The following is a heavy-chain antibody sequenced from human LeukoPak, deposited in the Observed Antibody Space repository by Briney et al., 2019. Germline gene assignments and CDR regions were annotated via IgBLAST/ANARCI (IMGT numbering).Heavy chain of an antibody. CDR2: TYYRSKWFY. V-gene: IGHV6-1*01. CDR3: ARAGSGHYTY. Sequence: SQTFSLTCVISEDSVSANSVTWHWIRQSPSRGLKWLGRTYYRSKWFYDFAPSVRSRITINADTSKNQFSLHLNSVTPEDTAVYYCARAGSGHYTYWGQGTLVTVSS. CDR1: EDSVSANSVT. D-gene: IGHD3-10*01. J-gene: IGHJ4*02.